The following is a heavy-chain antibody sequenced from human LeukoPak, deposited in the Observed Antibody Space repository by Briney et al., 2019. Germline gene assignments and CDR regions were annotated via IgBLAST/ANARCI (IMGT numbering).Heavy chain of an antibody. CDR3: ARVPGTTNSNYYYYYMDV. J-gene: IGHJ6*03. CDR1: GYTFTSYG. D-gene: IGHD1-7*01. CDR2: ISAYNGNT. Sequence: ASVKVSCKASGYTFTSYGISWVRQAPGQGLEWMGWISAYNGNTNYAQKLQGRVTMTTDTSTSTAYMELRSLRSDDTAVYYCARVPGTTNSNYYYYYMDVWGKGTTVTVSS. V-gene: IGHV1-18*01.